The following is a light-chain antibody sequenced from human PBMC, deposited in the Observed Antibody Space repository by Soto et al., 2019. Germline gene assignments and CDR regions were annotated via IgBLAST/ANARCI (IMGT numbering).Light chain of an antibody. CDR3: STYTTSSTLYV. Sequence: QSALTQPASVSGSPGQSITISCTGTSSDVGGYNYVSWYQQHPGEAPKLMIYDVSQRPSGIPNRFSGSRSGNTASLTISGLQAEDEADYYCSTYTTSSTLYVFGTGTQLTVL. V-gene: IGLV2-14*03. CDR2: DVS. CDR1: SSDVGGYNY. J-gene: IGLJ6*01.